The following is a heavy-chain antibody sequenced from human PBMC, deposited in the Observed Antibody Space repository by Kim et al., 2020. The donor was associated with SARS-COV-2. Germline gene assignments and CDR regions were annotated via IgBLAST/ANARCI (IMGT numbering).Heavy chain of an antibody. D-gene: IGHD1-7*01. J-gene: IGHJ5*02. CDR2: MSPSGDRV. V-gene: IGHV1-46*01. CDR3: ARDNSISGTISGWWFDP. Sequence: ASVKVSCKSSGYTFSRHYMHWVRQAPGQGLEWMGVMSPSGDRVIYAQKFQGRVTLTRDTSTSTDYMELSSLRSEDTAVYYCARDNSISGTISGWWFDPWGQGTLVTVSS. CDR1: GYTFSRHY.